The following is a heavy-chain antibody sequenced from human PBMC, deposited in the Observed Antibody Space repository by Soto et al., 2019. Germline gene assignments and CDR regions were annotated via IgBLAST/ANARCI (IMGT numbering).Heavy chain of an antibody. CDR2: IYYSGST. CDR1: GGSISSYY. CDR3: AWCDHYVYYYDQHDF. J-gene: IGHJ6*02. Sequence: SETLSLTCTVSGGSISSYYWSWIRQPPGKGLEWIGYIYYSGSTNYNPSLKSRVTISVDTSKNQFSLKLSSVTAADTAVYYCAWCDHYVYYYDQHDFWGQGTTDPVS. D-gene: IGHD4-17*01. V-gene: IGHV4-59*01.